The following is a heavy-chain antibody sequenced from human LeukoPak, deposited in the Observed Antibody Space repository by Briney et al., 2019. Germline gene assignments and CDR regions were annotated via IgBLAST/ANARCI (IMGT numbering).Heavy chain of an antibody. V-gene: IGHV1-18*01. CDR2: ISAYNGNT. Sequence: ASEKVSCKASGYTFTSYGISWVRQAPGQGLEWMGWISAYNGNTNYAQKLQGRVTMTTDTSTSTAYMELRSLRSDDTAVYYCARESEYSSHSPLDGMDVWGQGTTVTVSS. CDR3: ARESEYSSHSPLDGMDV. CDR1: GYTFTSYG. J-gene: IGHJ6*02. D-gene: IGHD6-6*01.